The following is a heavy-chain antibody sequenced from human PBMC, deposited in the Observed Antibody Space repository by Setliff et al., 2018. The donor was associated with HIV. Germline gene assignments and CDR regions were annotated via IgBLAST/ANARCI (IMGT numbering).Heavy chain of an antibody. CDR3: ARGRGNDYVWGSYRYFDY. Sequence: SETLSLTCAVSGYSISSGYYWGWIRQPPGKGLEWIGSIYHSGSTYYNPSLKSRVTISVDTSKNQFSLKLSSVTAADTAVYYCARGRGNDYVWGSYRYFDYWGQGTLVTVS. CDR2: IYHSGST. D-gene: IGHD3-16*02. J-gene: IGHJ4*02. V-gene: IGHV4-38-2*01. CDR1: GYSISSGYY.